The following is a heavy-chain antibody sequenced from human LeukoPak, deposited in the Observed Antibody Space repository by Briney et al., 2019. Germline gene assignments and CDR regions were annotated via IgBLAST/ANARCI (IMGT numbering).Heavy chain of an antibody. CDR1: GFTVSSNY. CDR2: IYSGGST. Sequence: PGGSLRLSCAASGFTVSSNYMSWVRQAPGKGLEWVSVIYSGGSTYYADSVKGRFTISRHNSKNTLDLQMNSLRAEDTAVYYCARGLDNYYGPFDFWGQGTLVTVSS. D-gene: IGHD3-10*01. V-gene: IGHV3-53*04. J-gene: IGHJ4*02. CDR3: ARGLDNYYGPFDF.